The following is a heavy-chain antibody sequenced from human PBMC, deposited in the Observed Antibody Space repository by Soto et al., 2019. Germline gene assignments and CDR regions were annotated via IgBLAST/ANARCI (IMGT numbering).Heavy chain of an antibody. Sequence: PSETLSLTCAVSGGSISSGGYSWSWIRQPPGKGLGWFGYIYHSGSTYYNPSLKSRVTISVDRSKNQFSLKLSSVNAADTDVYYCARVAYYYDSSGYLPRRGHFDYWGQGNLVTVSS. V-gene: IGHV4-30-2*01. J-gene: IGHJ4*02. CDR2: IYHSGST. CDR1: GGSISSGGYS. D-gene: IGHD3-22*01. CDR3: ARVAYYYDSSGYLPRRGHFDY.